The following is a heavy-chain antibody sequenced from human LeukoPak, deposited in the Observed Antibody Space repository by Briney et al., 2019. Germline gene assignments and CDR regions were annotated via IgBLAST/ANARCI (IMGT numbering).Heavy chain of an antibody. V-gene: IGHV3-23*01. J-gene: IGHJ4*02. CDR2: ISGSGGST. Sequence: PGGSLRLSCAASGFTFSSYAMSWVRQAPGKGLEGVSAISGSGGSTYYVDSVKGRFTISRDNSKNTLYLQMNSLRAEDTAVYYCAKDRGSITIFGVVAPHFDYWGQGTLVTVSS. D-gene: IGHD3-3*01. CDR1: GFTFSSYA. CDR3: AKDRGSITIFGVVAPHFDY.